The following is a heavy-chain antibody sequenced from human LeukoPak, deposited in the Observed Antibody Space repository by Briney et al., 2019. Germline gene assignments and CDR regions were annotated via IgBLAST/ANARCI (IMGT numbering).Heavy chain of an antibody. CDR1: GGSFSGYY. V-gene: IGHV4-34*01. CDR3: ARGRTSYFDY. J-gene: IGHJ4*02. Sequence: PSETLSLTCAVYGGSFSGYYWSWIRQPPGKGLEWIGEINHSGSTNYNPSLKSRVTISVDTSKNQFSLKLSSVTAADMAVYYCARGRTSYFDYWGQGTLVPVSS. CDR2: INHSGST.